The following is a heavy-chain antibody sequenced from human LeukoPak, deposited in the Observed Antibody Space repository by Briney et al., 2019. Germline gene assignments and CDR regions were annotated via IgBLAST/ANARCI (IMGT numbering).Heavy chain of an antibody. D-gene: IGHD2-2*01. V-gene: IGHV1-2*02. CDR3: ARERRPSDCSSTSCYEYFDY. CDR1: GYTFTGYY. Sequence: ASVKVSCKASGYTFTGYYIHWVRQAPGQGLEWMGWINPKSGGTDFAQKFQGRVTMTRDTSISTAYMELSRLRSDDTAVYYCARERRPSDCSSTSCYEYFDYWGQGTLVTVSS. CDR2: INPKSGGT. J-gene: IGHJ4*02.